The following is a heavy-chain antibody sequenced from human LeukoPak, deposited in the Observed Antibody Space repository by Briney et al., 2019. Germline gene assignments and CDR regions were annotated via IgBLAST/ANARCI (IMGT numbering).Heavy chain of an antibody. J-gene: IGHJ6*03. CDR3: ARVRRVNRYHYYMDL. Sequence: SETLSLTCTVSGGSISSYYWSWIRQPPGKGLEWIGYIYYSGSTNYNPSLNSRVTISIDTSKNQFSLKLSSVTAPGTALYYCARVRRVNRYHYYMDLWGKGTTVTISS. CDR1: GGSISSYY. V-gene: IGHV4-59*01. D-gene: IGHD3-10*01. CDR2: IYYSGST.